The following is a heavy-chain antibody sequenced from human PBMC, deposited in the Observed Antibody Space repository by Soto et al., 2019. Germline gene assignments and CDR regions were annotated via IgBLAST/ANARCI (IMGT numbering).Heavy chain of an antibody. Sequence: GGSLRLSCAASGFTFSSYWMSWVRQAPGKGLEWVANIKQDGSEKYYVDSVKGRFTISRDNAKNSLYLQMNSLRAEDTAVYYCARDRGSGWSPEFYYMDVWGKGTTVTVSS. CDR2: IKQDGSEK. V-gene: IGHV3-7*01. D-gene: IGHD6-19*01. J-gene: IGHJ6*03. CDR3: ARDRGSGWSPEFYYMDV. CDR1: GFTFSSYW.